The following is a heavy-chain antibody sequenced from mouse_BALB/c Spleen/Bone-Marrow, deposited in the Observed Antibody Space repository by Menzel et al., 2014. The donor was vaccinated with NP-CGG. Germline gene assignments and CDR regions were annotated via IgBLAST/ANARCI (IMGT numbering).Heavy chain of an antibody. V-gene: IGHV1-54*01. CDR3: ARELLYGTHSDY. D-gene: IGHD2-1*01. J-gene: IGHJ2*01. Sequence: VHLVESGAELVRPGTSVKVSCKASGYAFTNYLIEWVKQRPGQGLEWIGVINPGSGGTNYNEKFKGKATLTADKSSSTAYMQLSSLTSDDSAVYFCARELLYGTHSDYRGQGPPRTASS. CDR2: INPGSGGT. CDR1: GYAFTNYL.